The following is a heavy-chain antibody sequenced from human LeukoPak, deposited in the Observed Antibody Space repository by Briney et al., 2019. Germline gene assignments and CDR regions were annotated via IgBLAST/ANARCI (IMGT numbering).Heavy chain of an antibody. V-gene: IGHV4-4*07. CDR2: LYSSGTT. CDR3: AREGGGFDY. CDR1: GGSISTYS. J-gene: IGHJ4*02. D-gene: IGHD3-16*01. Sequence: SETLSLTCTVSGGSISTYSWNWIRQPAGKGLEWIGRLYSSGTTKYNPSLESRVTMSVDTSKNQFSLNLTSVTAADTAVYYCAREGGGFDYWGQGTLVTVSS.